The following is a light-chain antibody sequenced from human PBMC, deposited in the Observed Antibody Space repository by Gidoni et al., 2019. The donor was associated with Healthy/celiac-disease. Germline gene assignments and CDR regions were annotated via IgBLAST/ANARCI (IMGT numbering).Light chain of an antibody. CDR1: QSISTY. CDR3: QQSYSTIWT. V-gene: IGKV1-39*01. Sequence: DIQMTQSPSSLSASVGDRVTITCRASQSISTYLNWYQQKPGKAPKLLIYGASSLQSGAPPRFSGSGSGTDFTLTISRLQPEDFATYYCQQSYSTIWTFGQGTKVEIK. J-gene: IGKJ1*01. CDR2: GAS.